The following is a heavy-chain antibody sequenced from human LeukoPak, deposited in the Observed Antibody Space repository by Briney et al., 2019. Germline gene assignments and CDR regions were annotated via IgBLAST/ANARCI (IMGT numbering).Heavy chain of an antibody. V-gene: IGHV3-30*04. J-gene: IGHJ4*02. D-gene: IGHD2-21*01. CDR2: VLYDGSKK. Sequence: GRSLRLSCAASGCTFTRYTMHWVRQAPGKGLEWVAVVLYDGSKKYYADSVKGRFTLSRDNSKNTLSLQMNTLRADDTAMYYCVRDNYGGILDFWGQGTLVTVSS. CDR1: GCTFTRYT. CDR3: VRDNYGGILDF.